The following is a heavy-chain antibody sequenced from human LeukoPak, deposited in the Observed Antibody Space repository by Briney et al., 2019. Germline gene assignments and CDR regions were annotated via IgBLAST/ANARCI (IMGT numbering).Heavy chain of an antibody. J-gene: IGHJ3*02. CDR1: GFTFSSYA. CDR3: ARPYDAFDI. V-gene: IGHV3-30-3*01. Sequence: GGSLRLSCAASGFTFSSYAMHWVRQAPGKGLEWVAVISYDGSNKYYADSVKGRFTISRDNSKNTLYLQMNSLRAEDTAVYYCARPYDAFDIGGQGTMVPVSA. CDR2: ISYDGSNK.